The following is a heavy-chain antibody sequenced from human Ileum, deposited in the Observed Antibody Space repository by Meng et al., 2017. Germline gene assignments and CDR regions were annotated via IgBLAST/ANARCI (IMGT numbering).Heavy chain of an antibody. D-gene: IGHD5-18*01. CDR3: ARDPGYGAFDI. J-gene: IGHJ3*02. Sequence: GESLKISCAASGFTFSSDWMSWVRQAPGKGLELVANMNQDGGVKNYVDSVKGRFIISRDNAKNSLYLQMNSLGVEDTAVYYCARDPGYGAFDIWGQGTVVTVSS. CDR1: GFTFSSDW. CDR2: MNQDGGVK. V-gene: IGHV3-7*01.